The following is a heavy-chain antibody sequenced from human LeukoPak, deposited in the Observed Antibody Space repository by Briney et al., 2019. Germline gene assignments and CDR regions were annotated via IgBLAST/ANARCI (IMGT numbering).Heavy chain of an antibody. CDR2: IYYSGST. CDR1: GGSISSSSYY. V-gene: IGHV4-39*01. Sequence: SSETLSLTCTVSGGSISSSSYYWGWIRQPPGKGPEWIGSIYYSGSTYYNPSLKSRVTISVDTSKNQFSLKLSSVTAADTAVYYCARHSVVVPAAMYNWFDPWGQGTLVTVSS. J-gene: IGHJ5*02. D-gene: IGHD2-2*01. CDR3: ARHSVVVPAAMYNWFDP.